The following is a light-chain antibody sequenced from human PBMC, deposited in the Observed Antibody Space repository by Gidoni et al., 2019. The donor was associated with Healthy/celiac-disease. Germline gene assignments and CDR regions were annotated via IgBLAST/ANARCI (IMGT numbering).Light chain of an antibody. V-gene: IGLV3-9*01. J-gene: IGLJ2*01. Sequence: SYELTQPLSVSVALGQTARITCGGNNIGSKHVHWYQQKPGQAPVLVIYRDINRPPGIPERFSGSNSGNTATLTISRAQAGDEADYYCQVWDSSTLVVFGGGTKLTVL. CDR1: NIGSKH. CDR2: RDI. CDR3: QVWDSSTLVV.